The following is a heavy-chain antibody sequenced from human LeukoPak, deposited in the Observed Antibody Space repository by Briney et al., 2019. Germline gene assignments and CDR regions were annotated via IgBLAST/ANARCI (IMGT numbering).Heavy chain of an antibody. J-gene: IGHJ4*02. CDR2: IIPLAGTA. V-gene: IGHV1-69*13. CDR1: GGSFSSSG. D-gene: IGHD3-10*01. CDR3: ARAGASGSYPY. Sequence: SVKVSCKASGGSFSSSGISWVRQAPGQGSEWLGGIIPLAGTADYAQRFHDRITITADESTSTVYMELTSLTFEDTAVYYCARAGASGSYPYWGQGTLVTVSA.